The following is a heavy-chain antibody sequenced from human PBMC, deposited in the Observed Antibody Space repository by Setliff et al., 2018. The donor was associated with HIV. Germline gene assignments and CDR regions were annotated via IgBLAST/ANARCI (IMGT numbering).Heavy chain of an antibody. CDR2: IYNSVTT. CDR1: GASISSNT. V-gene: IGHV4-59*01. CDR3: ARGGTSSNWFGP. Sequence: SETLSLTCIVSGASISSNTWSWIRQAPGKGLQWIGFIYNSVTTNYNPSLKSRVTISLDTSKNQFSLKLTSVTATDTAVYYCARGGTSSNWFGPWGQGTLVTVSS. J-gene: IGHJ5*02. D-gene: IGHD2-2*01.